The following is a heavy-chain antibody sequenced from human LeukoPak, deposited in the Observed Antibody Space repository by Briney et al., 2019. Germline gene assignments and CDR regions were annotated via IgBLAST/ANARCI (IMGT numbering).Heavy chain of an antibody. CDR2: TYPGDSDT. CDR1: GYSFTSYW. D-gene: IGHD5-18*01. CDR3: ASVTRGYSYGASGYYYGMDV. Sequence: GESLKISCKGSGYSFTSYWIGWVRHMPGKGLEWMGFTYPGDSDTRYSPSFQGQVTISADKSISTAYLQWSSLKASDTAMYYCASVTRGYSYGASGYYYGMDVWGQGTTVTVSS. J-gene: IGHJ6*02. V-gene: IGHV5-51*01.